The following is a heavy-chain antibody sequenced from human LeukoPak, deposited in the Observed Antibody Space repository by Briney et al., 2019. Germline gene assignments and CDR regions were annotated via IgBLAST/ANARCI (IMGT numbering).Heavy chain of an antibody. Sequence: GSLRLSCAASGFTFSSYSMNWVRQAPGKGLEWVSSISSSSSYIYYADSVKGRFTISRDNAKNSLYLQMNSLRAEDTAIYYCAREDDWNYEDYWGQGTLVTVSS. D-gene: IGHD1-7*01. J-gene: IGHJ4*02. CDR2: ISSSSSYI. CDR1: GFTFSSYS. V-gene: IGHV3-21*01. CDR3: AREDDWNYEDY.